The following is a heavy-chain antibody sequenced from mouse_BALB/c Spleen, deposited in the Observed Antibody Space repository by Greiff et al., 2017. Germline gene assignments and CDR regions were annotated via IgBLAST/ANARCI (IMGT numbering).Heavy chain of an antibody. V-gene: IGHV14-4*02. D-gene: IGHD1-1*01. CDR2: IDPENGDT. CDR1: GFNIKDYY. J-gene: IGHJ3*01. CDR3: VYGSRAWFAY. Sequence: EVKLMESGAELVRSGASVKLSCTASGFNIKDYYMHWVKQRPEQGLEWIGWIDPENGDTEYAPKFQGKATMTADTSSNTAYLQLSSLTSEDTAVYYCVYGSRAWFAYWGQGTLVTVSA.